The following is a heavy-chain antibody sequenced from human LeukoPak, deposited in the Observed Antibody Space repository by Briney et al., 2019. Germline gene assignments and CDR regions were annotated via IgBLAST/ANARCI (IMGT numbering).Heavy chain of an antibody. CDR1: GFTFSTYV. CDR2: VKSDGAGT. J-gene: IGHJ5*02. V-gene: IGHV3-23*01. CDR3: ARCTTASSGWCNWLDP. D-gene: IGHD3-22*01. Sequence: GGSLRLSCAASGFTFSTYVMSWVRQAPGKGLAWVASVKSDGAGTHYADSVKGRFTISRDNSKNILYLQMNSLRAEDTAIYYCARCTTASSGWCNWLDPWGQGTLVTVSS.